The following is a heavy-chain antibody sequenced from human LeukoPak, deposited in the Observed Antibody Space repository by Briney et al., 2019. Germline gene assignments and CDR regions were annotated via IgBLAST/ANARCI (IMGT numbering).Heavy chain of an antibody. CDR3: AKDPGILGVVIDPHYFDY. J-gene: IGHJ4*02. CDR2: ISWNSGSI. Sequence: SCAASGFTFDDYAMHWVRQAPGKGLEWVSGISWNSGSIGYADSVKGRFTISRDNAKNSLYLQMSSLRAEDTALYYCAKDPGILGVVIDPHYFDYWGQGTLVTVSS. CDR1: GFTFDDYA. V-gene: IGHV3-9*01. D-gene: IGHD3-3*01.